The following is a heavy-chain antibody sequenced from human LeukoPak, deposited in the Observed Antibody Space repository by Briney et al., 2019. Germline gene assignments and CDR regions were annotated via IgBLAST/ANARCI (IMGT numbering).Heavy chain of an antibody. CDR1: GFTFSSYA. CDR2: ISGSGGST. D-gene: IGHD2-15*01. CDR3: AKPGPRVVVAATGDY. J-gene: IGHJ4*02. V-gene: IGHV3-23*01. Sequence: GGSLRLSCAASGFTFSSYAMSWVRQAPGKGLEWVSAISGSGGSTYYADSVKGRFTISRDNSKNTLYLPMNSLRAEDPAVYYCAKPGPRVVVAATGDYWGQGTLVTVSS.